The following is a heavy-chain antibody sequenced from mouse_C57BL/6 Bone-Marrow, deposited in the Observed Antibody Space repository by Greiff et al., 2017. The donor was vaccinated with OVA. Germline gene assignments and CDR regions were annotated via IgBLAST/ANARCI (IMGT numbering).Heavy chain of an antibody. J-gene: IGHJ4*01. CDR2: ISSGGSYT. D-gene: IGHD1-1*01. CDR3: ARYGSSYGHYAMDY. V-gene: IGHV5-6*01. Sequence: EVQVVESGGDLVKPGGSLKLSCAASGFTFSSYGMSWVRQTPDKRLEWVATISSGGSYTYYPDSVKGRFTISRNNAKTTLYLQMSSLKSEDTAMYYCARYGSSYGHYAMDYWGQGTSVTVSS. CDR1: GFTFSSYG.